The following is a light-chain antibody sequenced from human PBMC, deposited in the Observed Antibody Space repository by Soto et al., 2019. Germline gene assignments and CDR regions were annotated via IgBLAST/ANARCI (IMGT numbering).Light chain of an antibody. CDR2: DAS. J-gene: IGKJ2*01. CDR3: QQRSNWPMYT. Sequence: EIVLTQSPATLSLSPGERATLSCRASQSVSSYLAWYQQKPGQAPRLLISDASNRATCIPARFSGRGSGTDFTLTISILGPEDFAVYYCQQRSNWPMYTFGQGTKLEIK. V-gene: IGKV3-11*01. CDR1: QSVSSY.